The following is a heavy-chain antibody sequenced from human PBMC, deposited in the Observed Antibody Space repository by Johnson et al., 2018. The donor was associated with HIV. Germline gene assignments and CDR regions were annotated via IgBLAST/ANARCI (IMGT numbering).Heavy chain of an antibody. CDR3: AGRSSAWYEDAFDI. CDR1: GFTVSSNY. D-gene: IGHD6-19*01. J-gene: IGHJ3*02. V-gene: IGHV3-66*01. Sequence: EVQLVESGGGLVQPGGSLRLSCAASGFTVSSNYMSWVRQAPGKGLEWVSVIYSGDRTYSAVSVKGRFTISRDSSKNTLFLQMKSLRVEDTAIYYCAGRSSAWYEDAFDIWGQGTMVTVSS. CDR2: IYSGDRT.